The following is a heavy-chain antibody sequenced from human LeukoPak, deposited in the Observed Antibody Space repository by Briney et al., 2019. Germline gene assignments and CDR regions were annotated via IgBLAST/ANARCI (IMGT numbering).Heavy chain of an antibody. CDR3: ARDRSVGATHPMPRQPYYFDY. Sequence: PSETLSLTCTVSGGFISSNSAYWSWIRQPPGKALEWIGNIYYSGTTYYNPSLKSRVTISVDTSKNQFSLKLSSVTAADTAVYYCARDRSVGATHPMPRQPYYFDYWGQGTLVTVSS. CDR1: GGFISSNSAY. D-gene: IGHD1-26*01. V-gene: IGHV4-39*07. CDR2: IYYSGTT. J-gene: IGHJ4*02.